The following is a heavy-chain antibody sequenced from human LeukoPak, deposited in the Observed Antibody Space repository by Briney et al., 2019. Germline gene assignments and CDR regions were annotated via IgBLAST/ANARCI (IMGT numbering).Heavy chain of an antibody. CDR3: AKRRYGDHTPSFDL. Sequence: GGSLRLSCAASGFTFSSYGMSWVRQAPGKGLEWVSAISGSGGSTYYADSVKGRFTISRDNSKNTLFLQMNSLRAEDTAVYYCAKRRYGDHTPSFDLWGRGTLVTVSS. J-gene: IGHJ2*01. V-gene: IGHV3-23*01. CDR2: ISGSGGST. CDR1: GFTFSSYG. D-gene: IGHD4-17*01.